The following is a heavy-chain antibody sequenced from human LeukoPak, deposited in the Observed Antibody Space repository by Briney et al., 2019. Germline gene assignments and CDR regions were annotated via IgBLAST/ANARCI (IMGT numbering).Heavy chain of an antibody. J-gene: IGHJ2*01. CDR3: AREYQLLWAGYFDL. CDR2: IYYSGST. V-gene: IGHV4-30-4*01. D-gene: IGHD2-2*01. CDR1: GGSISSGDYY. Sequence: PSQILSLTCTVSGGSISSGDYYWSWIRQPPGKGLEWIGYIYYSGSTYYNPSLKSRVTISVDTSKNQFSLKLSSVTAADTAVYYCAREYQLLWAGYFDLWGRGTLVTVSS.